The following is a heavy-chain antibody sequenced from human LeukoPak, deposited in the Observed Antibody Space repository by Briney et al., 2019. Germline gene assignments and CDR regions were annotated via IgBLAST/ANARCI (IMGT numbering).Heavy chain of an antibody. CDR1: GGSISSSSCY. J-gene: IGHJ5*02. CDR3: ARHRPAPRITMVRGAKYWFDP. D-gene: IGHD3-10*01. V-gene: IGHV4-39*01. CDR2: IYCSGST. Sequence: PSETLSLTCTVSGGSISSSSCYWGWIRQPPGKGLEWIGSIYCSGSTYYNPSLKSRVTISVDTSKNQFSLKLSSVTAADTAVYYCARHRPAPRITMVRGAKYWFDPWGQGTLVTVSS.